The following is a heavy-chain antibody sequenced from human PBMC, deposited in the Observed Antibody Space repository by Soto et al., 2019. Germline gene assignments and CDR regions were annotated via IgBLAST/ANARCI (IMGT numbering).Heavy chain of an antibody. D-gene: IGHD2-2*01. J-gene: IGHJ6*02. V-gene: IGHV1-18*01. Sequence: QVQLVQSGAEVKKPGASVKVSCKASGYTFTSYGISWVRQAPGQGLEWVGWISAYNGNSNYAQKYHGRVTMTTDTSTNTAYMEMSSLRSDDTAMYYCARIADCSTTSCSFPSRFHIRGYYYYYGLDVWGQGTTVTVSS. CDR2: ISAYNGNS. CDR1: GYTFTSYG. CDR3: ARIADCSTTSCSFPSRFHIRGYYYYYGLDV.